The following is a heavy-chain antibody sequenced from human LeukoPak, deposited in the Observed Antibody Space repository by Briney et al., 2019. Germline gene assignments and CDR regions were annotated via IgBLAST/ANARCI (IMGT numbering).Heavy chain of an antibody. V-gene: IGHV3-23*01. CDR3: AKVPGVLWFGVLGGYYYMDV. CDR1: GFTFSSYG. J-gene: IGHJ6*03. D-gene: IGHD3-10*01. Sequence: PGGSLRLSCAASGFTFSSYGMSWVRQAPGKGLEWVSAISGSGGSTYYADSVKGRFTISRDNSKNTLYLQMNSLRAEDTAVYYCAKVPGVLWFGVLGGYYYMDVWGKGTTVTISS. CDR2: ISGSGGST.